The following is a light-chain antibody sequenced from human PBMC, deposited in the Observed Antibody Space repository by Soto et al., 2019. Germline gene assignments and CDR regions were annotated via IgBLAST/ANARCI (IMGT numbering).Light chain of an antibody. CDR3: SSYAGSNHVI. CDR1: SSDVGGNNY. V-gene: IGLV2-8*01. Sequence: QSVLTQPPSASGSPGQSVAISCTGTSSDVGGNNYVSWYQQHPGKAPKLMVYEVTKRPSGVTDRFSGSKSGNTASLTVSGLQAEEEADYYCSSYAGSNHVIFGGGTKLTVL. J-gene: IGLJ2*01. CDR2: EVT.